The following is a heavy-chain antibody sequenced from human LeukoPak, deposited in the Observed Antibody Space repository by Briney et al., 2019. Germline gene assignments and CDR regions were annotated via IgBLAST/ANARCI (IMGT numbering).Heavy chain of an antibody. Sequence: SETLSLTCTVSGSSISSYYWSWIRQPPGKGLEWIGYIYYSGSTNYNPSLKSRVTISVDTSKNQFSLKLSSVTAADTAVYYCARLRQQLGYYYYYYMDVWGKGTTVTVSS. J-gene: IGHJ6*03. CDR3: ARLRQQLGYYYYYYMDV. D-gene: IGHD6-13*01. CDR2: IYYSGST. V-gene: IGHV4-59*12. CDR1: GSSISSYY.